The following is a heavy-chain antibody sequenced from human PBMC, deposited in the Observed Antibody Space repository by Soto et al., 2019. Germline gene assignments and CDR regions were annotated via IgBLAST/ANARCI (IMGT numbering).Heavy chain of an antibody. V-gene: IGHV4-30-2*01. CDR1: GGSISSGGYS. J-gene: IGHJ4*02. CDR2: IYHSGST. CDR3: ARDKGHEYSSSESYFDY. Sequence: TSETLSLTCAVSGGSISSGGYSWSWIRQPPGKGLEWIGYIYHSGSTYYNPSLKSRVTISVDTSKNQFSLKLSSVTAADTAVYYCARDKGHEYSSSESYFDYWGQGNLVTVS. D-gene: IGHD6-6*01.